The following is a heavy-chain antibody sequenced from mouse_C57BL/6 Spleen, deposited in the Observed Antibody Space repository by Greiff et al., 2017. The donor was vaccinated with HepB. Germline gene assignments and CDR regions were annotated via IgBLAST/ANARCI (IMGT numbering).Heavy chain of an antibody. CDR2: ISDGGSYT. CDR1: GFTFSSYA. Sequence: DVKLVESGGGLVKPGGSLKLSCAASGFTFSSYAMSWVRQTPEKRLEWVATISDGGSYTYYPDNVKGRFTISRDNAKNNLYLQMSHLKSEDTAMYYCARVSTTVVAKDAMDYWGQGTSVTVSS. CDR3: ARVSTTVVAKDAMDY. J-gene: IGHJ4*01. V-gene: IGHV5-4*03. D-gene: IGHD1-1*01.